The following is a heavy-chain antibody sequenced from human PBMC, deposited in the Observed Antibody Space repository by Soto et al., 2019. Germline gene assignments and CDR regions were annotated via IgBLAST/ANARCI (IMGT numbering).Heavy chain of an antibody. CDR2: ISTTGAYT. V-gene: IGHV3-23*01. Sequence: VSLRVSCAASGFTFSDYAMTCVRQAPGKGLEWVSTISTTGAYTSYADSVNGRFTISRDNSMNTLYLQMSSLTAADTAVYSCASKPHCGLLPAFRGHGSSVPVSS. D-gene: IGHD2-21*01. CDR3: ASKPHCGLLPAF. CDR1: GFTFSDYA. J-gene: IGHJ1*01.